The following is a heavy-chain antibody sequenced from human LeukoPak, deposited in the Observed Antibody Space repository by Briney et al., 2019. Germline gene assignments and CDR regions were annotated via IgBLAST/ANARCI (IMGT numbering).Heavy chain of an antibody. CDR1: RYSFTTYW. CDR2: IYPGASCT. Sequence: EALKIYWKGSRYSFTTYWIAWVRQMPGKGLDWMGIIYPGASCTRYSPSFQDQATLPADKSIRTAFLQWSSLKASDTAMYYCARLFGSSTTHFEYWGQGTLVTVSS. D-gene: IGHD3-10*01. CDR3: ARLFGSSTTHFEY. V-gene: IGHV5-51*01. J-gene: IGHJ4*02.